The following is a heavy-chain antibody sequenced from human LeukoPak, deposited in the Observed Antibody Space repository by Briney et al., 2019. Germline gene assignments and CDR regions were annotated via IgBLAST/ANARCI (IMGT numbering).Heavy chain of an antibody. J-gene: IGHJ6*02. CDR1: GGSFSGYY. CDR3: ARDSGGVTTFNYYYGMDV. D-gene: IGHD2-15*01. Sequence: SETLSLTCAVYGGSFSGYYWSWIRQPPGKGLEWIGEINHSGSTNYNPSLKSRVTISVDTSKNQFSLKLSSVTAADTAVYYCARDSGGVTTFNYYYGMDVWGQGTTVTVSS. V-gene: IGHV4-34*01. CDR2: INHSGST.